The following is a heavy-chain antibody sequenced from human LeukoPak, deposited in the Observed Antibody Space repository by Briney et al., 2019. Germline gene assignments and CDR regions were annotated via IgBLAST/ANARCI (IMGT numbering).Heavy chain of an antibody. Sequence: PGGSLRLSCTVSGFTFSDYAISWVRQAPGKGLEWVSSISGSGAGTYYADSVKGRFTISRDNSKNTLYVQMNNLRVEDTAVYDCARNGRNIAATGYYFHYWGQGTLVTVSS. CDR3: ARNGRNIAATGYYFHY. D-gene: IGHD6-13*01. CDR1: GFTFSDYA. V-gene: IGHV3-23*01. J-gene: IGHJ4*02. CDR2: ISGSGAGT.